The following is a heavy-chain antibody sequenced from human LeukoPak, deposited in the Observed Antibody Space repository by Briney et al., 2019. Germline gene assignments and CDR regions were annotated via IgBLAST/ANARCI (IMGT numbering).Heavy chain of an antibody. CDR3: ARGRLGVVVPA. D-gene: IGHD2-2*01. J-gene: IGHJ5*02. V-gene: IGHV4-34*01. CDR1: GGSFSGYY. CDR2: INHSGST. Sequence: SETLSLTCAVYGGSFSGYYWSWIRQPPGKGLEWIGEINHSGSTNYNPSLKSRVTISVNMSKNQFSLKLSSVTAADTAVYYCARGRLGVVVPAWGQGTLVTVSS.